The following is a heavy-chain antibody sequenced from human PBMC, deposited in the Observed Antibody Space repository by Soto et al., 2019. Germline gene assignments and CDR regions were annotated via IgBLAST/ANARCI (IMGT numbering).Heavy chain of an antibody. Sequence: ASETLSLTCAISGDSVSGNSAAWNWIRQSPSRGLEWLGSTYYRSRLYNYYEVYVKSRITVTPDTSKHQFSLHLNSVTPEDTAVYYCARELPYYVSSDSYLHXWGQGALVTVSX. J-gene: IGHJ4*02. D-gene: IGHD3-16*01. CDR1: GDSVSGNSAA. V-gene: IGHV6-1*01. CDR3: ARELPYYVSSDSYLHX. CDR2: TYYRSRLYN.